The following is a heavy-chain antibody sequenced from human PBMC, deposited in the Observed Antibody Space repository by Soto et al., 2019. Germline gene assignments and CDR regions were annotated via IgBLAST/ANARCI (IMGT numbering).Heavy chain of an antibody. V-gene: IGHV1-2*04. CDR1: GYTFTGYY. D-gene: IGHD2-2*01. CDR3: AREYCSSTSCPGAFDP. Sequence: ASVKVSCKASGYTFTGYYMHWVRQAPGQGLEWMGWINPNSGGTNYAQKFQGWVTMTRDTSNSTAYMELSRLRSDDTAVYYCAREYCSSTSCPGAFDPWGQGTLVTVSS. CDR2: INPNSGGT. J-gene: IGHJ5*02.